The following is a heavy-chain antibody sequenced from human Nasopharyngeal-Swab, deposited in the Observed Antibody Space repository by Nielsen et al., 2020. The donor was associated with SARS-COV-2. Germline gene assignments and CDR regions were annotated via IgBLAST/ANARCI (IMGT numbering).Heavy chain of an antibody. Sequence: GGSLRLSCAASGFTFSNYGMHWVRQAPGKGLEWVAFIRYDGSNKYYADSVKGRFTISRDSSKNTLYLQMNSLRAEDTAVYYCAKDRYGAGASDYWGQGILVTVSS. V-gene: IGHV3-30*02. D-gene: IGHD4/OR15-4a*01. CDR1: GFTFSNYG. J-gene: IGHJ4*02. CDR3: AKDRYGAGASDY. CDR2: IRYDGSNK.